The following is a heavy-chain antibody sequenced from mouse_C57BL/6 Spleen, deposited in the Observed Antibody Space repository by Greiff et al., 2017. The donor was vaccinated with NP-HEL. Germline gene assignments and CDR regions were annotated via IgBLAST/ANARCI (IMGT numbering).Heavy chain of an antibody. CDR1: GYTFTDYY. Sequence: VQLQQSGAELVRPGASVKLSCKASGYTFTDYYINWVKQRPGQGLEWIARIYPGSGNTYYNEKFKGKATLTAEKSSSTAYMQLSSLTSEDSAVYFRARCYDDAENYYAMDYWGQGTSVTVSS. CDR2: IYPGSGNT. J-gene: IGHJ4*01. V-gene: IGHV1-76*01. CDR3: ARCYDDAENYYAMDY. D-gene: IGHD2-12*01.